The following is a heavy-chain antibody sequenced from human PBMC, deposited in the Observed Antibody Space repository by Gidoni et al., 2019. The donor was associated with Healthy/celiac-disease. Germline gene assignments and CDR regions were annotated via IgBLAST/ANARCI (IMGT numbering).Heavy chain of an antibody. CDR2: INTDGGST. Sequence: VQLVESGGGLVQPGGSLRLSCAASGFTFSSYWMHWVRQAPGKGPVWVSRINTDGGSTNYVDSVKGRFTISRDNAKNTLYLQMSSLRAEDTAVYYCATGSGSPFQHWGQGTLVTVSS. J-gene: IGHJ1*01. CDR3: ATGSGSPFQH. D-gene: IGHD1-26*01. CDR1: GFTFSSYW. V-gene: IGHV3-74*01.